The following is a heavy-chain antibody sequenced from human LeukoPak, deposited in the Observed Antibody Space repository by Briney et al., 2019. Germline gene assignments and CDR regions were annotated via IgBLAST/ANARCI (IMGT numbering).Heavy chain of an antibody. J-gene: IGHJ4*02. CDR1: GFTFSSYY. V-gene: IGHV3-74*01. CDR2: INSDGSST. Sequence: GGSLRLSCVASGFTFSSYYMSWVRQAPGKGLVWVSRINSDGSSTSYADSVKGRFTISRDNAKNTLYLQMNSLRAEDTAVYYCARVPYYYGSGSYYPYFDYWGQGTLVTVSS. D-gene: IGHD3-10*01. CDR3: ARVPYYYGSGSYYPYFDY.